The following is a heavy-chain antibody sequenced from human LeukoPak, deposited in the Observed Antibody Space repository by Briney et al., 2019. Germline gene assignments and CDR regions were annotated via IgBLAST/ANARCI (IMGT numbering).Heavy chain of an antibody. V-gene: IGHV1-2*02. CDR2: IKPNSGDT. Sequence: ASVKVSCKASGYTFTGYYIHWVRQAPGQGLEWMGWIKPNSGDTKYEQRFQGRVTMTRDTSISTAYMELTRLRSDDAAVYYCARLVPAAIAFDPWGQGTLVTVSS. J-gene: IGHJ5*02. CDR1: GYTFTGYY. CDR3: ARLVPAAIAFDP. D-gene: IGHD2-2*01.